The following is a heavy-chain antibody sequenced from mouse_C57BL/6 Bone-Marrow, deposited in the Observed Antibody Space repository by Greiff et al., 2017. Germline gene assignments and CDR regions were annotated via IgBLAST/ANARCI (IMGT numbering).Heavy chain of an antibody. D-gene: IGHD2-10*02. J-gene: IGHJ2*01. CDR1: GFNIKDDY. CDR2: IYPENGDT. V-gene: IGHV14-4*01. Sequence: VQLQQSGAELVRPGASVKMSCTASGFNIKDDYMHWVKQRPEQGLEWIGCIYPENGDTEYASKFQGKATITADTSSNTAYLQLSSLTSEDTAVYYCAYGFDYWGQGTTLTVSS. CDR3: AYGFDY.